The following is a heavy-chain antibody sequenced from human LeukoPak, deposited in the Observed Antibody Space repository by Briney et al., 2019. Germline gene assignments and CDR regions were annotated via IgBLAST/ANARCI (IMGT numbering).Heavy chain of an antibody. Sequence: SQTLSLTCTVSGGSISSGSYYWSWIRQPAGKGLEWIGRIYTSGSTNYNPSLKSRVTISVDTSKNQFSLKLSSVTAADTAVYYCARDFQYYYGSGSYSGWFDPWGQGTLVTVSS. D-gene: IGHD3-10*01. V-gene: IGHV4-61*02. CDR3: ARDFQYYYGSGSYSGWFDP. CDR1: GGSISSGSYY. J-gene: IGHJ5*02. CDR2: IYTSGST.